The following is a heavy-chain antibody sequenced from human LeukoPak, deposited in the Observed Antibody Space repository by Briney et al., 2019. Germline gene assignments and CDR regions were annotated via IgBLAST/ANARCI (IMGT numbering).Heavy chain of an antibody. Sequence: GGSLRLSCAASGFTFSSYHMDWVRQAPGKGLEWVSAISSSSYIYYADSVKGRFTISRGNAKNSLYLQMNSLRAEDTAVYYCARVGFSYGSGSYYPFDYWGQGTLVTVSS. J-gene: IGHJ4*02. CDR2: ISSSSYI. D-gene: IGHD3-10*01. V-gene: IGHV3-21*01. CDR3: ARVGFSYGSGSYYPFDY. CDR1: GFTFSSYH.